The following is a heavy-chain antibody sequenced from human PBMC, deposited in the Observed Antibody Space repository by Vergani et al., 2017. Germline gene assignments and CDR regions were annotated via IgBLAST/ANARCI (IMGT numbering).Heavy chain of an antibody. D-gene: IGHD5-18*01. CDR3: ARGGWIQLWPVDY. J-gene: IGHJ4*02. CDR2: IKQDGSEK. CDR1: GFTFSSYW. Sequence: EVQLVESGGGLVQPGGSLRLSCAASGFTFSSYWMSWVRQAPGEGLEWVANIKQDGSEKYYVDSVKGRFTISRDNAKNSLYLQMNSLRAEDTAVYYCARGGWIQLWPVDYWGQGTLVTVSS. V-gene: IGHV3-7*01.